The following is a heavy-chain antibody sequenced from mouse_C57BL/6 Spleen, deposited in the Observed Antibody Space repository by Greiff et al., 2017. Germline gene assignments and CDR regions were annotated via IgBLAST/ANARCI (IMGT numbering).Heavy chain of an antibody. CDR3: ARNQGDYYGSSYFDY. CDR1: GFSLTSYG. CDR2: IWSGGST. V-gene: IGHV2-2*01. J-gene: IGHJ2*01. Sequence: QVHVKQSGPGLVQPSQSLSITCTVSGFSLTSYGVHWVRQSPGKGLEWLGVIWSGGSTDYNAAFISRLSISKDNSKSQVFFKMNSLQADDTAIYYCARNQGDYYGSSYFDYWGQGTTLTVSS. D-gene: IGHD1-1*01.